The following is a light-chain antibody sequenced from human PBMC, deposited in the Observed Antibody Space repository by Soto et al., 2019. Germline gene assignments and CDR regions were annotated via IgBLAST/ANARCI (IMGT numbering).Light chain of an antibody. Sequence: QSVLTQPPSASGSPGQSVTISCTGTSSDVGGYNYVSWYQQHPGKAPKLMIHEVSKRPSGVPDRFSGSKSGNTASLTVSGLQAEDETDYYCSSYAGSXNFVFGTGTKVTVL. CDR1: SSDVGGYNY. CDR3: SSYAGSXNFV. J-gene: IGLJ1*01. CDR2: EVS. V-gene: IGLV2-8*01.